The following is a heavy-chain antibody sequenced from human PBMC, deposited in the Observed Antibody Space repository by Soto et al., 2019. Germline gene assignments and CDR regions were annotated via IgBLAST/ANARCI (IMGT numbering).Heavy chain of an antibody. D-gene: IGHD5-18*01. J-gene: IGHJ5*02. Sequence: EVQLLESGGGLVQPGGSLRLSCAASGFTFSSYAMSWVRQAPGKGLEWVSAISGSGGSTYYADSVKGRFTISRDNSKNTLYLQMNSLRAEDTAVYYCAKGPDTAMAPSWWWFDPWGQGTLVTVSS. V-gene: IGHV3-23*01. CDR2: ISGSGGST. CDR1: GFTFSSYA. CDR3: AKGPDTAMAPSWWWFDP.